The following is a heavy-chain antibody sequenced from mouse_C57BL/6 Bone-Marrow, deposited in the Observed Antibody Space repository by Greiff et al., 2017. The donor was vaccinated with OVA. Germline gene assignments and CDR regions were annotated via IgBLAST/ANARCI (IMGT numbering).Heavy chain of an antibody. Sequence: VQLQQSGAELVRPGASVKLSCTASGFNIKDDYMHWVKQRPEQGLEWIGWIDTENGDTEYASKFQGKATITADTSSNTAYLQLSSLTSEDTAVYYCTLDSSGYNWGQGTTLTVSS. V-gene: IGHV14-4*01. CDR2: IDTENGDT. D-gene: IGHD3-2*02. J-gene: IGHJ2*01. CDR3: TLDSSGYN. CDR1: GFNIKDDY.